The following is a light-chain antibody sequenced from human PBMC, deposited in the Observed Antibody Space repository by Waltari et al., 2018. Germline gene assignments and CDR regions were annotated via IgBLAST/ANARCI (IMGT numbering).Light chain of an antibody. V-gene: IGKV4-1*01. CDR1: QSVLDKLNNKNH. CDR2: RAP. CDR3: QQYYSTPQT. Sequence: LMTQSPDSLAVSLGERATINCKSSQSVLDKLNNKNHLAWYHQKPGQPPKLLIYRAPIRESGVPDRFSGSGSGTDFTLTISSLQAEDVGVYYCQQYYSTPQTFGQGTKVEIK. J-gene: IGKJ1*01.